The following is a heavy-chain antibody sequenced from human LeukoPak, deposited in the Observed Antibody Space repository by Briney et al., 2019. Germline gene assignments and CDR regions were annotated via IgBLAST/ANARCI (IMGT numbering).Heavy chain of an antibody. CDR3: ARSGLNCSSTSCPFDP. Sequence: GASVKVSCKASGGTFSSYAISWVRQAPGQGLEWMGRIIPILGIANYAQKFQGRVTITADKSTSTAYMELSSLRPEDTAVYYCARSGLNCSSTSCPFDPWGQGTLVTVSS. D-gene: IGHD2-2*01. V-gene: IGHV1-69*04. CDR2: IIPILGIA. J-gene: IGHJ5*02. CDR1: GGTFSSYA.